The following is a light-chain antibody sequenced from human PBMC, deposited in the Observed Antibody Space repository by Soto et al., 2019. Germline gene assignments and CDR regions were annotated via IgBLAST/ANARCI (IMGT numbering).Light chain of an antibody. CDR1: SSNIGAGYD. Sequence: QSVLTQPPSVSGAPGQRLTISCTGSSSNIGAGYDVHWYQQLPGTAPKLLIYGNSNRPSGVPDRFSGSKSGTSAPLAITGLKAEDEADYYCQSYDSSLSGYVVFGGGTKLTVL. CDR2: GNS. V-gene: IGLV1-40*01. J-gene: IGLJ2*01. CDR3: QSYDSSLSGYVV.